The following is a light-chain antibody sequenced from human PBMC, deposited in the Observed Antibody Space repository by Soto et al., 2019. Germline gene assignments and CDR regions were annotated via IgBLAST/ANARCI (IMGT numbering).Light chain of an antibody. CDR1: QSVSSSY. V-gene: IGKV3-20*01. CDR3: QQYGSSRT. Sequence: EIVLTQSPGTLSLSPGERATLSCRASQSVSSSYLAWYQQKPGQAPRLLIYGASSRATGIPDRFSGSGSGTDFTINISRLEPEDFAVYYCQQYGSSRTFGQGTKVEIQ. CDR2: GAS. J-gene: IGKJ1*01.